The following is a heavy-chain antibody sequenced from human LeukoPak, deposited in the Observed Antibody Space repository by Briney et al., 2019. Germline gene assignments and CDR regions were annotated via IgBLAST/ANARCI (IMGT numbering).Heavy chain of an antibody. CDR2: ISGSGGST. CDR3: AKWRGATYYGSSGYVDY. D-gene: IGHD3-22*01. J-gene: IGHJ4*02. V-gene: IGHV3-23*01. CDR1: GFTFSSYA. Sequence: PGGSPRLSCAASGFTFSSYAMSWVRQAPGKGLEWVSAISGSGGSTYYADSVKGRFTISRDNSKNTLYLQMNSLRAEDTAVYYCAKWRGATYYGSSGYVDYWGQGTLVTVSS.